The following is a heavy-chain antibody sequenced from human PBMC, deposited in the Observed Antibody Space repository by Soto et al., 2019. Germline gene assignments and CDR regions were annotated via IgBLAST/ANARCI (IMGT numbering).Heavy chain of an antibody. CDR1: GFTFSDYA. J-gene: IGHJ4*02. D-gene: IGHD3-22*01. CDR3: AAFYHHSAGYYPHDY. Sequence: GGSLRLSCAASGFTFSDYAMSWVRQAPGKGLEWVSSITDSGGHTYYADSVKGRFTISRDNSKNTLYLQMISLRAEDTAVYYCAAFYHHSAGYYPHDYWGQGTLVTVSS. V-gene: IGHV3-23*01. CDR2: ITDSGGHT.